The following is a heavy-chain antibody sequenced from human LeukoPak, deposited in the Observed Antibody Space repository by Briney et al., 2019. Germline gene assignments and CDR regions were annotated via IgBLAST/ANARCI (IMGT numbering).Heavy chain of an antibody. CDR2: ISSSSSTI. CDR1: GFTFSSYS. V-gene: IGHV3-48*01. Sequence: PGGSLRLSCAASGFTFSSYSMNWVRQAPGKGLEWVSYISSSSSTIYYADSVKGRFTISRDNSKNTLYLQMNSLRAEDTAVYYCAKSSDGPSVVPFDYWGQGTLVTVSS. J-gene: IGHJ4*02. CDR3: AKSSDGPSVVPFDY. D-gene: IGHD5-24*01.